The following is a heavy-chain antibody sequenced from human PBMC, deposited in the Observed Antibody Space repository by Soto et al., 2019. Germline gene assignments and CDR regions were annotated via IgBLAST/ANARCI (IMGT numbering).Heavy chain of an antibody. D-gene: IGHD6-13*01. CDR1: GGSISSGGYY. Sequence: TLSLTCTVSGGSISSGGYYWSWIRQHPGKGLEWIGYIYYSGSTYYNPSLKSRVTISVDTSKNQFSLKLSSVTAADTAVYYCARVGIAAAGGWTAFDIWGQGTMVTVS. V-gene: IGHV4-31*03. CDR2: IYYSGST. J-gene: IGHJ3*02. CDR3: ARVGIAAAGGWTAFDI.